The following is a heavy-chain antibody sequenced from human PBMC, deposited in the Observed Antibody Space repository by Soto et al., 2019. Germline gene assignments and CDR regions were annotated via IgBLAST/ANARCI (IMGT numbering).Heavy chain of an antibody. Sequence: SETLSLTCTVSGGSISSYYWSWIRQPPGKGLEWIGYIYYSGTTNYNPSLKSRVTISVDTSKNQFSLKLSSVSAADTAVYYCARSIDPGGQGTLVTVS. CDR3: ARSIDP. CDR2: IYYSGTT. J-gene: IGHJ5*02. CDR1: GGSISSYY. V-gene: IGHV4-59*08.